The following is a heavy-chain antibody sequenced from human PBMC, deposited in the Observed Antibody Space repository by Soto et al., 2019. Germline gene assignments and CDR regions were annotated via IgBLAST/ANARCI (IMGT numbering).Heavy chain of an antibody. V-gene: IGHV4-59*01. J-gene: IGHJ6*02. Sequence: QVQLQESGPGLVKPSETLSLTCTVSGGSISSYYWSWIRQPPGKGLEWIGYIYYSGSTNYNPSLKSRVTRSVDTSKNQFSLKLSSVTAADTAVYYCARVAYCGGDCYDAVDYYYGMDVWGQGTTVTVSS. CDR2: IYYSGST. CDR3: ARVAYCGGDCYDAVDYYYGMDV. D-gene: IGHD2-21*02. CDR1: GGSISSYY.